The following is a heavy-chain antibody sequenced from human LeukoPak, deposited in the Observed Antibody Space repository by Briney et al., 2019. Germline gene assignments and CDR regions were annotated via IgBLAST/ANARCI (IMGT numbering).Heavy chain of an antibody. CDR3: ARPGGGSYCSGGSCYDY. D-gene: IGHD2-15*01. CDR2: IRYDGSNK. Sequence: GGSLRLSCAASGFTFSSYGMHWVRQAPGKGLEWVAFIRYDGSNKYYAVSVKGRFTISRDNAKNTLHLQMSSLRAEDTAVYYYARPGGGSYCSGGSCYDYWGQGALVTVSS. J-gene: IGHJ4*02. CDR1: GFTFSSYG. V-gene: IGHV3-30*02.